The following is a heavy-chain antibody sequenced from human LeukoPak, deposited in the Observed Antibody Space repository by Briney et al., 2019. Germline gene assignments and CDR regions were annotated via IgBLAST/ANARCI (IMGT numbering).Heavy chain of an antibody. D-gene: IGHD3-22*01. CDR1: GGTFSSYA. V-gene: IGHV1-69*05. CDR3: ARVSDSSGYLDY. J-gene: IGHJ4*02. CDR2: IIPIFGTA. Sequence: SVKVSYKASGGTFSSYAISWVRQAPGQGLEWMGGIIPIFGTANYAQKFQGRVTITTDESTSTAYMELSSLRSEDTAVYYCARVSDSSGYLDYWGQGTLVTVSS.